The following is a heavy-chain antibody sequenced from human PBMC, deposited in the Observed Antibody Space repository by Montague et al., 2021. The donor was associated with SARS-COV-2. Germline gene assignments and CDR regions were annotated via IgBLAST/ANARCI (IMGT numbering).Heavy chain of an antibody. J-gene: IGHJ4*02. CDR3: ARVGGGTNRYFDN. CDR1: GASISSGDYY. D-gene: IGHD1-1*01. V-gene: IGHV4-61*02. CDR2: IYISGGT. Sequence: TLSLTCTVSGASISSGDYYWSWIRQPAGKGLEWIGRIYISGGTKYNPSLNSRVTILVDTSKNQFSLNLRSVTAADTAVYYCARVGGGTNRYFDNWGQGTLVTVSS.